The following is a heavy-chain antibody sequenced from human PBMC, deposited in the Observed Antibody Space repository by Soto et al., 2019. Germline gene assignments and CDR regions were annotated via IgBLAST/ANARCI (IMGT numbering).Heavy chain of an antibody. CDR1: GFTFSSYS. Sequence: EVQLVESGGGLVKPGGSLRLSCAASGFTFSSYSMNWVRQAPGKGLEWVSSISSSSSYIYYADSVKGRFTISRDNAKNSLYLQMNSLRAEDTAVYYCAREGQQLVKGGFDYWGQGTLVTVSS. V-gene: IGHV3-21*01. D-gene: IGHD6-13*01. CDR2: ISSSSSYI. J-gene: IGHJ4*02. CDR3: AREGQQLVKGGFDY.